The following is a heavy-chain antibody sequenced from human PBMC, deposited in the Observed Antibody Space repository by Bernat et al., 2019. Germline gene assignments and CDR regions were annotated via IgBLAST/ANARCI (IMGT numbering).Heavy chain of an antibody. CDR3: ARDRDIVVVPAAMLGWFDP. J-gene: IGHJ5*02. CDR2: IYHSGST. V-gene: IGHV4-38-2*02. CDR1: GYSISSGYY. D-gene: IGHD2-2*01. Sequence: QVQLQESGPGLVKPSETLSLTCAVSGYSISSGYYWGWIRQPPGKGLEWIGSIYHSGSTYYNPSLKSRVTISVDTSKNQFSLKLSSVTAADTAVYYCARDRDIVVVPAAMLGWFDPWGHGTLVTVSS.